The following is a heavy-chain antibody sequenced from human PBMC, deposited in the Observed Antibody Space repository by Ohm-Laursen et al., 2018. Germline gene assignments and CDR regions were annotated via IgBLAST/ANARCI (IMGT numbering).Heavy chain of an antibody. CDR3: ARVVFGTWYFDL. CDR2: VDGSSRYI. CDR1: GFTFSSYA. V-gene: IGHV3-21*06. Sequence: SLRLSCAASGFTFSSYAMHWVRQAPGKGLEWVASVDGSSRYIYYADSVKGRLTISRDNAKNSVYLQMNSLRPEDTAVYYCARVVFGTWYFDLWGRGTLVTVSS. D-gene: IGHD6-13*01. J-gene: IGHJ2*01.